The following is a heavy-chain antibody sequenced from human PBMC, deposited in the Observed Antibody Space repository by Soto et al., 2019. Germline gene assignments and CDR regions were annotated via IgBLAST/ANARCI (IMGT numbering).Heavy chain of an antibody. CDR1: GFTFSSYS. D-gene: IGHD3-10*01. CDR3: ARESDTYYYGSGSYGMDV. CDR2: ISYDASNK. V-gene: IGHV3-30-3*01. Sequence: GGSLRLSCAASGFTFSSYSMHWVRQAPGKGLEWVAVISYDASNKYYADSVKGRFTISRDNSKNTLYLQMNSLRAEDTAVYYCARESDTYYYGSGSYGMDVRAQRTTVTVSS. J-gene: IGHJ6*02.